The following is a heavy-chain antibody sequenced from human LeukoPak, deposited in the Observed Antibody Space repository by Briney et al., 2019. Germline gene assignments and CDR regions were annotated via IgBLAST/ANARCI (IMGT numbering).Heavy chain of an antibody. Sequence: PGGSLRLSCAASGFTFSSYWMSWVRQAPGKGLEWVANIKQDGSEKYYVDSVKGRFTISRDNAKNTLYLQMSGLRAEDTAVYYCAKGSYGSGNYYYFDYWGQGTLVTVSS. D-gene: IGHD3-10*01. CDR1: GFTFSSYW. CDR2: IKQDGSEK. CDR3: AKGSYGSGNYYYFDY. J-gene: IGHJ4*02. V-gene: IGHV3-7*01.